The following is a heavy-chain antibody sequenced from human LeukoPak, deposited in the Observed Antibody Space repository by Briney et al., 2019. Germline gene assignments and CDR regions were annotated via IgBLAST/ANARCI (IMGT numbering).Heavy chain of an antibody. V-gene: IGHV4-4*02. CDR1: GGSISSSNW. CDR2: IYHSGST. Sequence: PSQTLSLTCAVSGGSISSSNWWSWVRQPPGKGLEWIGEIYHSGSTNYNPSLKSRVTISVDKSKNQFSLKLSSVTAADTAVYYCATANYYYDSSGYYNNWFDPWGQGTLVTVSS. CDR3: ATANYYYDSSGYYNNWFDP. J-gene: IGHJ5*02. D-gene: IGHD3-22*01.